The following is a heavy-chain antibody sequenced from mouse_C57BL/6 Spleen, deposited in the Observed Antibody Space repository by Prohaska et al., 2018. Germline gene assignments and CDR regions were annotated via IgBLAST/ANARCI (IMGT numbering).Heavy chain of an antibody. CDR1: GFTFSNYW. V-gene: IGHV6-3*01. J-gene: IGHJ1*03. Sequence: EVKLEESGGGLVQPGGSMKLSCVASGFTFSNYWMNWVRQSPEKGLEWVAQIRLKSDNYATHYAESVKGRFTISRDDSKSSVYLQMNNLRAEDTGIYYCTTTVVDWYFDVWGTGTTVTVSS. D-gene: IGHD1-1*01. CDR3: TTTVVDWYFDV. CDR2: IRLKSDNYAT.